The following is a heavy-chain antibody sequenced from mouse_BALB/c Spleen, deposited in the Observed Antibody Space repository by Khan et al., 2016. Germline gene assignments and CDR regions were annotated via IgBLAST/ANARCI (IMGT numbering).Heavy chain of an antibody. V-gene: IGHV3-2*02. CDR1: GYSITSDYA. CDR2: ISYSGST. CDR3: ARHYYLDY. J-gene: IGHJ2*01. Sequence: EVQLQESGPGLVKPSQSLSLTCTVTGYSITSDYAWNWIRQFPGNKLEWMGYISYSGSTSYNPSLKSRISITRDTSKNQFFLQLNSVTTEDTATYYCARHYYLDYWGQGTTLTVSS.